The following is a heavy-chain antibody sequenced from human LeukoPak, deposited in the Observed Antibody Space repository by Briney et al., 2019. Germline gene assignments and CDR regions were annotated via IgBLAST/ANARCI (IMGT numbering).Heavy chain of an antibody. CDR1: GFTFSSYS. CDR2: ISSSSSYI. D-gene: IGHD1-26*01. V-gene: IGHV3-21*01. Sequence: GGSLRLSCAASGFTFSSYSMHWVRQAPGKGLEWVSSISSSSSYIYYADSVKGRFTISRDNAKNSLYLQMNSLRAEDTAVYYCARDQRVVGATFYYYYGMDVWGQGTTVTVSS. J-gene: IGHJ6*02. CDR3: ARDQRVVGATFYYYYGMDV.